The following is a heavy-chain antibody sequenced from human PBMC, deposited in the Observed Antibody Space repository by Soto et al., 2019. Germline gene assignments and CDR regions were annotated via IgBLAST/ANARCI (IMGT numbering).Heavy chain of an antibody. V-gene: IGHV6-1*01. D-gene: IGHD6-19*01. CDR1: GDSVSSNTAA. CDR3: ARDSSSNASGWYSYHYGMDV. J-gene: IGHJ6*02. CDR2: TYYRSQWYN. Sequence: PSQTLSLTCAVSGDSVSSNTAAWNWIRQSPSRGLEWLGRTYYRSQWYNDYAVSVKGRVTINPDTSKNQFSLRLNSVTPEDAAVYYCARDSSSNASGWYSYHYGMDVWGQGTTVTVSS.